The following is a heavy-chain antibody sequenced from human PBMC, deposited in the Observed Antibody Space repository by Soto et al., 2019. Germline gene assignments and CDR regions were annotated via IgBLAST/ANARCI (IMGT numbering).Heavy chain of an antibody. CDR1: GFTFSSYA. J-gene: IGHJ3*02. D-gene: IGHD1-1*01. V-gene: IGHV3-23*01. Sequence: GGSLRLSCAASGFTFSSYAMSWVRQAPGKGLEWVSAISGSGGSTYYADSVKGRFTISRDNSKNTLYLQMNSLRAEDTAVYYCAKTYAYTGTTEGALDIWGQGTMVTVSS. CDR3: AKTYAYTGTTEGALDI. CDR2: ISGSGGST.